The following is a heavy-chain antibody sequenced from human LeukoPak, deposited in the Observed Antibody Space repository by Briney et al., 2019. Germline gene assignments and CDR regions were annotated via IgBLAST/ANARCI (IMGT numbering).Heavy chain of an antibody. V-gene: IGHV4-38-2*01. CDR3: ARLGPAAPHYYMDV. D-gene: IGHD6-13*01. J-gene: IGHJ6*03. Sequence: SETLSLTCAVSGYSISSDYYWGWIRQPPGKGLEWIGSIYHSGSTYYNPSLKIRVTISVDTPKNQFPLNLSSLTPAAQAATYCARLGPAAPHYYMDVWGKGTTVTVSS. CDR1: GYSISSDYY. CDR2: IYHSGST.